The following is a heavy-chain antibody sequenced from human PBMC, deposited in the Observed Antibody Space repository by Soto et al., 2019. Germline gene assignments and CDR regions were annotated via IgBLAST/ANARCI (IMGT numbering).Heavy chain of an antibody. D-gene: IGHD2-8*01. CDR1: GGSFSGYY. CDR2: INHSGST. J-gene: IGHJ6*03. V-gene: IGHV4-34*01. CDR3: AQCSSYYYYYMDV. Sequence: QVQLQQWGAGLLKPSETLSLTCAVYGGSFSGYYWSWIRQPPGKGLEWIGEINHSGSTNYNPSLKSRVTISVDTSKNQFSLKLSSVPAADTAVYYCAQCSSYYYYYMDVWGKGTTVTVSS.